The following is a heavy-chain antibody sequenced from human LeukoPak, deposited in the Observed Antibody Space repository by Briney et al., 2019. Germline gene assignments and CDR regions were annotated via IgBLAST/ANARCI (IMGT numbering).Heavy chain of an antibody. V-gene: IGHV3-11*01. CDR1: GFTFSDYY. D-gene: IGHD3-3*01. Sequence: PGGSLRLSCAASGFTFSDYYMSWIRQAPGKGLEWVSYISGSGSTVYYAASVRGRFTISRDNAKNSLFLQMNSLRAEDTAVYYCARDRSLNDFWSGYYNSWFDPWGQGTLVTVSS. CDR3: ARDRSLNDFWSGYYNSWFDP. CDR2: ISGSGSTV. J-gene: IGHJ5*02.